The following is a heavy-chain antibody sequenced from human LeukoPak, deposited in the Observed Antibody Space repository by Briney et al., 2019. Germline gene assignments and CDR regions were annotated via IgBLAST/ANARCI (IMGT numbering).Heavy chain of an antibody. CDR3: ARDTRRQSSSGYYLMDAFDI. D-gene: IGHD3-22*01. CDR1: GGTFRSYA. J-gene: IGHJ3*02. CDR2: IIPIFGTR. V-gene: IGHV1-69*05. Sequence: SVKISCKASGGTFRSYAISWVRQAPGQGLEWMGRIIPIFGTRNYAQKFQGRVTIITDESTSTAYMELSSLRSEDTAVYYCARDTRRQSSSGYYLMDAFDIWGQGTMVTVSS.